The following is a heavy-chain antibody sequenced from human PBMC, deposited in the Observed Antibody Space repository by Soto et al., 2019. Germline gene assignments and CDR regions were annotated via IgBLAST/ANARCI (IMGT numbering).Heavy chain of an antibody. Sequence: QVQLQESGPGLVKPSETLSLTCTVSGGSVSSGSYYWSWIRQPPGKGLEWIGYIYYSGSTNYNPSLKSRVNIPVDTSKNQFSLKLSSVTAADTAVYYCARDVRYCSSTSCPYYYYYGMDVWGQGTTVTVSS. J-gene: IGHJ6*02. V-gene: IGHV4-61*01. D-gene: IGHD2-2*01. CDR3: ARDVRYCSSTSCPYYYYYGMDV. CDR1: GGSVSSGSYY. CDR2: IYYSGST.